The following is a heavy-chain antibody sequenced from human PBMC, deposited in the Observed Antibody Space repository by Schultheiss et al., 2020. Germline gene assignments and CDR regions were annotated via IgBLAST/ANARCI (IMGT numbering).Heavy chain of an antibody. Sequence: ASVKVSCKASGYTFTSYDINWVRQATGQGLEWMGWMNPNSGNTGYAQKFQGRVTMTRNTSISTAYMELSSLRSEDTAVYYCAREATMIVVVSYYYGMDVWGQGTTVTGSS. D-gene: IGHD3-22*01. CDR1: GYTFTSYD. J-gene: IGHJ6*02. V-gene: IGHV1-8*01. CDR3: AREATMIVVVSYYYGMDV. CDR2: MNPNSGNT.